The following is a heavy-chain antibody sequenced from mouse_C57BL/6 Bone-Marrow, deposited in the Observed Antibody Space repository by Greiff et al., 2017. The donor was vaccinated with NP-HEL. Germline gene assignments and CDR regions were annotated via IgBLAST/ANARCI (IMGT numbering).Heavy chain of an antibody. J-gene: IGHJ3*01. V-gene: IGHV1-82*01. Sequence: QVQLKESGPELVKPGASVKISCKASGYAFSSSWMNWVKQRPGKGLEWIGRIYPGDGDTNYNGKFKGKATLTADKSSSTAYMQLSTLTSEDSAVYFCARSVTTVVATPAWFAYWGQGTLVTVSA. CDR2: IYPGDGDT. CDR1: GYAFSSSW. CDR3: ARSVTTVVATPAWFAY. D-gene: IGHD1-1*01.